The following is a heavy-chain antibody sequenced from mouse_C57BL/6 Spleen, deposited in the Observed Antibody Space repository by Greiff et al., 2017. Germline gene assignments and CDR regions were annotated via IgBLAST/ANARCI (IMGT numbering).Heavy chain of an antibody. CDR2: IDPSDSYT. Sequence: QVQLKQPGAELVKPGASVKLSCKASGYTFTSYWMQWVKQRPGQGLEWIGEIDPSDSYTNYNQKFKGKATLTVDTSSSTAYMQLSSLTSEDSAVYYCARSGPLYDYDVRGYAMDYWGQGTSVTVSS. CDR3: ARSGPLYDYDVRGYAMDY. CDR1: GYTFTSYW. V-gene: IGHV1-50*01. D-gene: IGHD2-4*01. J-gene: IGHJ4*01.